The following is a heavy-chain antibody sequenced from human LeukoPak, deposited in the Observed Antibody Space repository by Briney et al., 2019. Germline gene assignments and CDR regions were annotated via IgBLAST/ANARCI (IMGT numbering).Heavy chain of an antibody. CDR2: IYYSGST. CDR1: GGSIGSYY. V-gene: IGHV4-59*08. D-gene: IGHD2-15*01. Sequence: SETLSLTCTVSGGSIGSYYWSWTRQPPGKGLEWIGYIYYSGSTNYNPSLKSRVTISVDTSKNQFSLKLTSVTAADTAVYYCARYYCSGGSCYHPGFDYWGQGTLVTVSS. J-gene: IGHJ4*02. CDR3: ARYYCSGGSCYHPGFDY.